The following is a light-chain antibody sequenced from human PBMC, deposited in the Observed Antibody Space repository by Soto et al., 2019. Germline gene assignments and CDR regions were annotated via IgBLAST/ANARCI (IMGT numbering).Light chain of an antibody. CDR3: QHYNGYSWT. V-gene: IGKV1-5*01. CDR2: DVS. CDR1: QNMNRW. J-gene: IGKJ1*01. Sequence: DIQLTQSPSLLSASVRDRVTITCRASQNMNRWLAWYQQKPGQPPKLLIYDVSVLESGVPARFRGSGSGTEVTLTISGLQPEDFAMYYCQHYNGYSWTFGQGTKIEVK.